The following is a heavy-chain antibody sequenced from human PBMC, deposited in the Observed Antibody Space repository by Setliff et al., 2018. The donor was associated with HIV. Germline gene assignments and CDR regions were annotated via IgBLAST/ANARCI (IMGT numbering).Heavy chain of an antibody. Sequence: SETLSLTCAVSGGSISSNSWWSWVRQPPGKGLEWIGEIYHSGRTYYNPSLKSRVTTSVDTSKNQFSLRLSSVTAADTAVYYCSGSYCGGDCSLVVDTNWFDPWGQGTLVTVS. CDR3: SGSYCGGDCSLVVDTNWFDP. CDR1: GGSISSNSW. J-gene: IGHJ5*02. D-gene: IGHD2-21*01. CDR2: IYHSGRT. V-gene: IGHV4-4*02.